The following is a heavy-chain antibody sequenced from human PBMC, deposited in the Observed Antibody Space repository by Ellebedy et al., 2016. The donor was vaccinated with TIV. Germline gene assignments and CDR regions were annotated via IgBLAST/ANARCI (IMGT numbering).Heavy chain of an antibody. CDR3: ARVGIEGLRYFDWLSDTHFDY. J-gene: IGHJ4*02. CDR1: GFTFSSYA. Sequence: GESLKISCAASGFTFSSYAMHWVRQAPGKGLEWVAVISYDGSNKYYADSVKGRFTISRDNSKNTLYLQMNSLRAEDTAVYYCARVGIEGLRYFDWLSDTHFDYWGQGTLVTVSS. V-gene: IGHV3-30-3*01. CDR2: ISYDGSNK. D-gene: IGHD3-9*01.